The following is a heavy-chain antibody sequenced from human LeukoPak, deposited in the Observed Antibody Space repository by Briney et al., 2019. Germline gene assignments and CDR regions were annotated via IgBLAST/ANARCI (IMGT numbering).Heavy chain of an antibody. CDR2: IPASGGST. CDR3: ARDRTIQWLDDALDI. Sequence: PGGSLRLSCVASGFTFSSNVMIWVRQAPGKGLEWVSSIPASGGSTYYADSVKGRFTISRDNSKNSLYLQMNSLRAEDTAVYYCARDRTIQWLDDALDIWGQGTMVTVSS. D-gene: IGHD3-22*01. J-gene: IGHJ3*02. CDR1: GFTFSSNV. V-gene: IGHV3-23*01.